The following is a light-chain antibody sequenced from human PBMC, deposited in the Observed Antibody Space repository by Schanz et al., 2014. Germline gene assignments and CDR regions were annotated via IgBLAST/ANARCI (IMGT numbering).Light chain of an antibody. CDR1: QSVSTN. V-gene: IGKV3-20*01. Sequence: EIVMTQSPATLSVSPGERVTLSCRASQSVSTNLAWYQQKPGQAPTLLIYGASSRATGIPDRFSGSGSGTDFTLTISRLEPEDFAVYYCQQYGSSPWTFGQGTKVEIK. J-gene: IGKJ1*01. CDR3: QQYGSSPWT. CDR2: GAS.